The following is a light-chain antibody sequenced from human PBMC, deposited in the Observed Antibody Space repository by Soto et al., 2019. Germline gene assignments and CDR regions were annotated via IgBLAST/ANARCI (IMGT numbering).Light chain of an antibody. CDR1: ISDVGGYSY. V-gene: IGLV2-14*01. Sequence: QSVLTQPASVSGSPGQSITISCTGTISDVGGYSYVSWYQQHPGKAPKLIIYEVNYRPSGVSNRFSGSKSGSTASLTISGLQAEDEADYHCTSYTRDTALVFGTGTKVTVL. J-gene: IGLJ1*01. CDR3: TSYTRDTALV. CDR2: EVN.